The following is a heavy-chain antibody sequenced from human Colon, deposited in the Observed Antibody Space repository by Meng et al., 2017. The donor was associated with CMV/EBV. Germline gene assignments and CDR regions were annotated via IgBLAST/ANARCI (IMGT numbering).Heavy chain of an antibody. J-gene: IGHJ4*02. CDR3: AKDMWGLGDY. D-gene: IGHD7-27*01. Sequence: GGSLRLSCAVSGFSLNSYEMNWVRQAPGKGLEWISYMSSSGSISYYADSVKGRFTISRDNAKNTLYLQMNSLRAEDTAIYYCAKDMWGLGDYWGQGTLVTVSS. CDR1: GFSLNSYE. V-gene: IGHV3-48*03. CDR2: MSSSGSIS.